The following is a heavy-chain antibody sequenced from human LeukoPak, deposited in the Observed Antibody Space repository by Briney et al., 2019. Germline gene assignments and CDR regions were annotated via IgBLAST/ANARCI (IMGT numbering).Heavy chain of an antibody. CDR3: ARQVGWGFDY. J-gene: IGHJ4*02. CDR2: ISGSGRST. Sequence: GGSLRLSCAASGFTFRSYAMSWVRQAPGKGLEWVSAISGSGRSTYYADSVKGRFTISRDDSKNTLYLQMNSLRAEDTAVYYCARQVGWGFDYWGQGTLVTVSS. CDR1: GFTFRSYA. V-gene: IGHV3-23*01. D-gene: IGHD7-27*01.